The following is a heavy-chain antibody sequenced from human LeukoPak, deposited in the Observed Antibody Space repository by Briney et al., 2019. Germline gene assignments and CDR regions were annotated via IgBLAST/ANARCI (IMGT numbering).Heavy chain of an antibody. CDR1: GFTFSDYS. CDR3: ARDRYYASGSYNWFDP. D-gene: IGHD3-10*01. V-gene: IGHV3-11*05. CDR2: ISTSSSYT. Sequence: GGSLRLSCAASGFTFSDYSMSWIRQAPGKGLEWVSYISTSSSYTNYADSVKGRFTLSRDNAKNSLYLQMNSLRAEDTAVYYCARDRYYASGSYNWFDPWGQGTLVTVSS. J-gene: IGHJ5*02.